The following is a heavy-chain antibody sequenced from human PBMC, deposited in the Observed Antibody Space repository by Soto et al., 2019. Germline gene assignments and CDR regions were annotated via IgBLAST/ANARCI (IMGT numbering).Heavy chain of an antibody. CDR3: AIDPTSSGWRGSPRSPLDI. CDR2: INAGNGNT. Sequence: ASVKVSCKASGYTFTSYAMHWVRQAPGQRLEWMGWINAGNGNTKYSQKFQGRVTITRDTSASTAYMELSRLRSDDTAVYYCAIDPTSSGWRGSPRSPLDIWGQGTMVTVSS. CDR1: GYTFTSYA. J-gene: IGHJ3*02. D-gene: IGHD6-19*01. V-gene: IGHV1-3*01.